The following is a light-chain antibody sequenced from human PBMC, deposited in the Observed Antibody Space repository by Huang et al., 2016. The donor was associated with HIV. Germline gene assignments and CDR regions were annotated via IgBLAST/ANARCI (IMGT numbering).Light chain of an antibody. CDR2: HAS. V-gene: IGKV3-11*01. J-gene: IGKJ2*01. CDR3: QQRSNWPPYT. Sequence: EIVLTQSPATLSLSPGATATLSCMASPSVSRYLAWYQQKPGQAPRLLIYHASTRATGIPASFSGSGAGTDFTLTISSLEPEDFAVYYCQQRSNWPPYTFGQGTKLEIK. CDR1: PSVSRY.